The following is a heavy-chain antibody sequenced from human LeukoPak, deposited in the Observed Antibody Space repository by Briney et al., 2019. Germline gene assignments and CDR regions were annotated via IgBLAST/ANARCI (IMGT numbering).Heavy chain of an antibody. V-gene: IGHV1-8*03. CDR3: ARYSSGWYRRAYYYYMDV. Sequence: ASVKVSCKASGYTFTSYDINWVRQATGQVLERMGWMNPNSGNTGYAQKFQGRVTITRNASISTAYMELSSLRSEDTAVYYCARYSSGWYRRAYYYYMDVWGKGTTVTVSS. CDR2: MNPNSGNT. J-gene: IGHJ6*03. D-gene: IGHD6-19*01. CDR1: GYTFTSYD.